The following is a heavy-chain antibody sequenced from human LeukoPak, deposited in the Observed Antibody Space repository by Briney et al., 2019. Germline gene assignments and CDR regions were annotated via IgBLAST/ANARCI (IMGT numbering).Heavy chain of an antibody. J-gene: IGHJ4*02. Sequence: PGGSLRLSCAVSGFTFSSYGMHWVRQAPGKGLEWVAVIWYDGSNKYHADSVKGRFTISRDNSKNTLYLQMNTLRAEDTAVYYCARDTSGNYPYSFDYWGQGTLVTVSS. CDR2: IWYDGSNK. V-gene: IGHV3-33*08. CDR3: ARDTSGNYPYSFDY. D-gene: IGHD3-10*01. CDR1: GFTFSSYG.